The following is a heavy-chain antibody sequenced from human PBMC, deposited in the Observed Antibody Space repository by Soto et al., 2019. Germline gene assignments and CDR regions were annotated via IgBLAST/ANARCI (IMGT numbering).Heavy chain of an antibody. CDR3: AHRGYGDYPRDNWFDP. D-gene: IGHD4-17*01. J-gene: IGHJ5*02. Sequence: QITLKESGPTLVKPTQTLTLTCTFSGFSLDTAGAGVGWIRQPPGKALEWLALIYWNEDKRYSPSLKSRLTITQDTSKNQVVLTMTNMDPVDTATYYCAHRGYGDYPRDNWFDPWGQGTLVTVSS. CDR2: IYWNEDK. CDR1: GFSLDTAGAG. V-gene: IGHV2-5*01.